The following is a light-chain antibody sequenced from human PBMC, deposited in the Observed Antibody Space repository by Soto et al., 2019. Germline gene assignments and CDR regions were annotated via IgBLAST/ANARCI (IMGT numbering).Light chain of an antibody. CDR1: QSVSSSY. CDR3: QQYGSSHLT. V-gene: IGKV3-20*01. CDR2: GAS. J-gene: IGKJ3*01. Sequence: EIVLTQSPGTLSLSPGERATLSCRASQSVSSSYLAWYQQKPGQAPRLLIHGASSRATGIPDRFSGSGSGTDFTLTISRLEPEDFAVYYCQQYGSSHLTFGPGTKVDIK.